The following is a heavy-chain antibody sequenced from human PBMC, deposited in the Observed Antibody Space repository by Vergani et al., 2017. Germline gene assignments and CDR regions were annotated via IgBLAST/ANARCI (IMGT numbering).Heavy chain of an antibody. Sequence: QVQLQESGPGLVKPSETLSLTCTVSGGSISSYYWSWIRQPPGKGLEWIGYIYYSGSTNYNPSLKSRVTISVDTSKNQFSLKLRSVTAADTAVYYCARFGKRYFDWLLDYWGQGTLVTVSS. D-gene: IGHD3-9*01. CDR2: IYYSGST. CDR3: ARFGKRYFDWLLDY. CDR1: GGSISSYY. V-gene: IGHV4-59*01. J-gene: IGHJ4*02.